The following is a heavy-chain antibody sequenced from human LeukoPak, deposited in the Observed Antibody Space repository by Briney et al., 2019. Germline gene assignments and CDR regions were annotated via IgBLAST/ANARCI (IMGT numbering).Heavy chain of an antibody. D-gene: IGHD6-19*01. CDR1: GFTFSSYA. V-gene: IGHV3-64D*06. J-gene: IGHJ4*02. CDR2: INSNGDTT. Sequence: PGGSLRLSCSASGFTFSSYAMHWVRQAPGKGLEHVSAINSNGDTTYYADSVKGRFTISRDNSKNTLSLQMSSLRAEDTAVYYCVKDQSTGWRHFDYWGQGTLVTVSS. CDR3: VKDQSTGWRHFDY.